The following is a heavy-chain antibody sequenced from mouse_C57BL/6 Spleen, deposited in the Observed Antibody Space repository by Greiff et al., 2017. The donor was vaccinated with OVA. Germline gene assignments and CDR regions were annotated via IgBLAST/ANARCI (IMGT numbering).Heavy chain of an antibody. D-gene: IGHD2-10*01. CDR1: GYTFTSYW. Sequence: QVQLQQPGAELVKPGASVKLSCKASGYTFTSYWMHWVKQRPGQGLEWIGMIHPNSGSTNYNEKFKSKATLTVDKSSSTAYMQLSSLTSEDSAVYYCARERALPLYYYAMDYWGQGTSVTVSS. V-gene: IGHV1-64*01. CDR2: IHPNSGST. J-gene: IGHJ4*01. CDR3: ARERALPLYYYAMDY.